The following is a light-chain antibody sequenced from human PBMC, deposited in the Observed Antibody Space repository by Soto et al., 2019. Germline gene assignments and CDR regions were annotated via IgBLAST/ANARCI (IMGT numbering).Light chain of an antibody. Sequence: DIQMTQSPSSLSASVGDRVTITCRASQTISSYLNWYQQRPGKAPNLLIYASSSLQSGVQPRFSGSGSGTDFTLTISSLQPEDFATYYCQQTYSTPITFGQGTRLEIK. J-gene: IGKJ5*01. CDR2: ASS. CDR3: QQTYSTPIT. V-gene: IGKV1-39*01. CDR1: QTISSY.